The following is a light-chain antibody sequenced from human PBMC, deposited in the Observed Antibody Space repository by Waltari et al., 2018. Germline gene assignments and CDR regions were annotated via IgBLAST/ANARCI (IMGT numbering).Light chain of an antibody. V-gene: IGKV1-8*01. Sequence: AIRMTQSPSSFSASTGDRVTITCRASRGISSYLAWYQQKPGKAPKLLIYAASTLHSGVPSRFSGSGSGTDFTLTISCLQSEDFATYYCQQYYSYPPTFGQGTKVEIK. J-gene: IGKJ1*01. CDR3: QQYYSYPPT. CDR1: RGISSY. CDR2: AAS.